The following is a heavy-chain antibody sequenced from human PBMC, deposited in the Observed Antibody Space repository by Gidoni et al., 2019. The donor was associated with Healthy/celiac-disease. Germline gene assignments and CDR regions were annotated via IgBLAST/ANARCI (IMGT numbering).Heavy chain of an antibody. CDR2: MNPNSGNT. J-gene: IGHJ5*02. CDR1: GYTFTSYD. Sequence: QVQLVQSGAEVKKPGASVKVSCKASGYTFTSYDINWVRQATGQGLEWMGWMNPNSGNTGYAQKFQGRVTMTRNTSISTAYMELSSLRSEDTAVYYCARGDWIVGATGSWFDPWGQGTLVTVSS. V-gene: IGHV1-8*01. D-gene: IGHD1-26*01. CDR3: ARGDWIVGATGSWFDP.